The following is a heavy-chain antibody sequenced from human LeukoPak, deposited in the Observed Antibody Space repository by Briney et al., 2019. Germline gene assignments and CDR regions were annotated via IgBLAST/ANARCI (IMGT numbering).Heavy chain of an antibody. CDR1: GFTFDDYA. CDR2: ISWNSGSI. J-gene: IGHJ4*02. V-gene: IGHV3-9*01. D-gene: IGHD3-22*01. CDR3: AKSKTQSYYYDSSGHLSSPFDY. Sequence: GRSLRLSCAASGFTFDDYAMHWVRQAPGKGLEWVLGISWNSGSIGYADSVKGRFTISRDNAKNSLYLQMNSLRAEDTALYYCAKSKTQSYYYDSSGHLSSPFDYWGQGTLVTVSS.